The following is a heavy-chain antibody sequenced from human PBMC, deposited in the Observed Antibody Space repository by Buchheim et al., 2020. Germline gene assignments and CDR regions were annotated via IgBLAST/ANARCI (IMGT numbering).Heavy chain of an antibody. CDR2: INPSGGST. D-gene: IGHD3-3*01. J-gene: IGHJ6*02. Sequence: QVQLVQSGAEVKKPGASVKVSCKASGYTFTSYYMNWVRQAPGQGLEWMGIINPSGGSTSYAQKFQGRVTMTRDTSTSTVYMELSSLRSEDTAVYYCARGHDFWSGYYWDYYYYYGMDVWGQGTT. V-gene: IGHV1-46*01. CDR3: ARGHDFWSGYYWDYYYYYGMDV. CDR1: GYTFTSYY.